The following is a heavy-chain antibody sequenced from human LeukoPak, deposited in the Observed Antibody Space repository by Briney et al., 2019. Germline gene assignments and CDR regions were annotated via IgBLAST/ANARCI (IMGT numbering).Heavy chain of an antibody. J-gene: IGHJ3*02. CDR3: AKGVGHDYGANDGALRAFDI. CDR2: ISPSGDIT. Sequence: SGGSLRLSCAASGFTFSTYGMNWVRQAPGKGLEWVSGISPSGDITYYADSVMGRFSISRDNSKNTLYLQMNSLRAEDTAVYYCAKGVGHDYGANDGALRAFDIWGQGTMVTVSS. D-gene: IGHD4-17*01. CDR1: GFTFSTYG. V-gene: IGHV3-23*01.